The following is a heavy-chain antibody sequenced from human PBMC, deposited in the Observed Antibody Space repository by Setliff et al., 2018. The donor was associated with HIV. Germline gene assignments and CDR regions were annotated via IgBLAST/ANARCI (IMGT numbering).Heavy chain of an antibody. J-gene: IGHJ5*02. D-gene: IGHD3-3*01. CDR2: MIPDSGNT. CDR1: GYTFTGYY. Sequence: GASVKVSCKASGYTFTGYYMHWVRQAPGQGLEWMGWMIPDSGNTGYAQKFQGRVTMTRNTSISTAYMELSSLRSEDTAVYYCTRGYDFWSGYYNPYNWFDPWGQGTLVTVSS. CDR3: TRGYDFWSGYYNPYNWFDP. V-gene: IGHV1-8*02.